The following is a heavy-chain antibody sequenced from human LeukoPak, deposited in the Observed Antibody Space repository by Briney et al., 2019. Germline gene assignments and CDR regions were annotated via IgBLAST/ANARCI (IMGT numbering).Heavy chain of an antibody. Sequence: GGSLRLSCAASGFTFNSYAMTWVRQAPAKGLEWVSSIIDSGINTYYGDSVKGRFTISRDNSKNTLYLQMNSLRAEDTAVYYCAKGPRGSYDYWGQGTLVTVSS. CDR2: IIDSGINT. J-gene: IGHJ4*02. D-gene: IGHD1-26*01. V-gene: IGHV3-23*01. CDR3: AKGPRGSYDY. CDR1: GFTFNSYA.